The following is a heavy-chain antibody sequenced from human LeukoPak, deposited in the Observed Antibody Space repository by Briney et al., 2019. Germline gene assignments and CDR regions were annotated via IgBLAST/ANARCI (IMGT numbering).Heavy chain of an antibody. J-gene: IGHJ3*01. CDR3: TTLRPYIQPH. CDR2: IKSKTDGGTT. V-gene: IGHV3-15*01. CDR1: GFTFSSYE. D-gene: IGHD5-18*01. Sequence: RTGGSLRLSCAASGFTFSSYEMNWVRQAPGKGLEWVGRIKSKTDGGTTDYAAPVKGRFTISRDDSKNTLYLQMNSLKAEDTAVYYCTTLRPYIQPHWGQGTMVTVSS.